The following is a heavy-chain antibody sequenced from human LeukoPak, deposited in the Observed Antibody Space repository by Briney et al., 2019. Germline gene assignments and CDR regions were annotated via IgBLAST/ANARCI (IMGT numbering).Heavy chain of an antibody. J-gene: IGHJ5*02. CDR3: ATFTIFGNWFDP. D-gene: IGHD3-3*01. CDR2: VDPEDGET. CDR1: GYTFTDYY. V-gene: IGHV1-69-2*01. Sequence: ASVKVSCKVSGYTFTDYYMHWVQQAPGKGLEWMGLVDPEDGETIYAEKFQGRVTITEDTSTDTAYMELSSLRSEDTAVYYCATFTIFGNWFDPWGQGTLVTVSS.